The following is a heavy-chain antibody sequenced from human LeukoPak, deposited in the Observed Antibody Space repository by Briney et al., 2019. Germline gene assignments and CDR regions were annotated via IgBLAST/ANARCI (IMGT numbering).Heavy chain of an antibody. CDR2: ISGSGGST. J-gene: IGHJ3*02. D-gene: IGHD1-26*01. Sequence: GGSLRLSCAASGFTFTTYWMGWVRQAPGKGLEWVSAISGSGGSTYYADSVKGRFTISRDNSKNTLYLQMNSLRAEDTAVYYCAKDQWELDAFDIWGQGTMVTVSS. CDR1: GFTFTTYW. CDR3: AKDQWELDAFDI. V-gene: IGHV3-23*01.